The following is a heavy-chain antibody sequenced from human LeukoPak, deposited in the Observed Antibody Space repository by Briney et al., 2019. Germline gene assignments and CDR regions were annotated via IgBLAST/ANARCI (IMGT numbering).Heavy chain of an antibody. CDR3: VKGFVHPTYYFEY. J-gene: IGHJ4*02. CDR1: AFTFSSYA. Sequence: GRSLRLSCAASAFTFSSYAMMWVRQAQEKGLEWVSSITGSGDGTYYADSGRGRLTLSRDTSKNTTYLQVNSLRAEDPAVYFCVKGFVHPTYYFEYWGQGTLVTVSS. V-gene: IGHV3-23*01. D-gene: IGHD3-10*01. CDR2: ITGSGDGT.